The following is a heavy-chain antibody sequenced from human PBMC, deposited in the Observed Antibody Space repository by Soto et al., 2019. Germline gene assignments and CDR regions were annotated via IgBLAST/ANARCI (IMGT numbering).Heavy chain of an antibody. D-gene: IGHD6-19*01. V-gene: IGHV3-30*03. CDR2: ISYDGSNK. CDR3: ATVPYSSGPT. Sequence: GGSLRLSCAASGFTFSSYGMHWVRQAPGKGLEWVAVISYDGSNKYYADSVKGRFTISRDNSKNTLYLQMDSLKTEDAAVYYCATVPYSSGPTWGLGVLVTVSS. J-gene: IGHJ4*02. CDR1: GFTFSSYG.